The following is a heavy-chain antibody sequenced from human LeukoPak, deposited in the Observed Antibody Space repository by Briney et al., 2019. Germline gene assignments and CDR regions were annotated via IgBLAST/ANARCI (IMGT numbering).Heavy chain of an antibody. CDR1: GYTFTSYG. CDR2: ISTFNGDT. J-gene: IGHJ4*02. V-gene: IGHV1-18*01. CDR3: ARDGTYGYNYFDY. Sequence: GASVKVSCKASGYTFTSYGITWARQAPGQGLEWMGWISTFNGDTNYAQKFQGRVTMTTDTSTSTAYMELRSLRSDDTAVNYCARDGTYGYNYFDYWGQGTLVTVSS. D-gene: IGHD5-18*01.